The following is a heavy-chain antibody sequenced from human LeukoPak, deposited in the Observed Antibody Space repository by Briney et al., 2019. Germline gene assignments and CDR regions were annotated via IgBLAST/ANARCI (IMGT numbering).Heavy chain of an antibody. D-gene: IGHD6-13*01. CDR3: ARESGYSTSWYGWYFDY. J-gene: IGHJ4*02. CDR2: IYYSEST. Sequence: SGTLSLTCTVSGGSISSSSYYWGWIRQPPGKGLEWIGSIYYSESTYYTPSLKSRVTISVDTSKNQFSLKLNSVTAADTAVYFCARESGYSTSWYGWYFDYWGQGTLVTVSS. V-gene: IGHV4-39*02. CDR1: GGSISSSSYY.